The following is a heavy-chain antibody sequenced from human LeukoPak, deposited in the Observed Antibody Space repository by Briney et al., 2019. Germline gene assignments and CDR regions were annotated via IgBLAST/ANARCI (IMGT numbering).Heavy chain of an antibody. J-gene: IGHJ6*03. CDR1: GGSISSSSYY. Sequence: SETLSLTCTVSGGSISSSSYYWSWIRQPPGKGLKWIGYIYYSGSTNYNPSLKSRVTISVDTSKNQFSLKLSSVTAADTAVYYCARDGSDYYYYYMDVWGKGTTVTVSS. D-gene: IGHD3-10*01. CDR3: ARDGSDYYYYYMDV. V-gene: IGHV4-61*01. CDR2: IYYSGST.